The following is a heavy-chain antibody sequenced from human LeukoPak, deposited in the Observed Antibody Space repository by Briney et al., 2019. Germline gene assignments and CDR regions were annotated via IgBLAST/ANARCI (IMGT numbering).Heavy chain of an antibody. V-gene: IGHV3-7*01. J-gene: IGHJ4*02. D-gene: IGHD2-2*01. Sequence: GGSLRLSCAASGFTFSYWMSWVRQDPGKGLEWVANIKQDGSEKYYVDSVKGRFTISRDNAKNSLYLQMNSLRAEDTAVYYCARDPYCSSTSCYPTWRQGTLVTVSS. CDR2: IKQDGSEK. CDR3: ARDPYCSSTSCYPT. CDR1: GFTFSYW.